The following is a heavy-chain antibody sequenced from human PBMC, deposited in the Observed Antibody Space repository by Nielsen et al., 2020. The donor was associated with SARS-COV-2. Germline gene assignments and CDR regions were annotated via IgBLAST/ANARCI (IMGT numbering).Heavy chain of an antibody. CDR3: ARPASGTYQNPDS. J-gene: IGHJ4*02. CDR2: IDPSDSYT. V-gene: IGHV5-10-1*01. Sequence: GGSLRLSCKVSGYGFSDHWIGWVRQVPGQGLEWVGRIDPSDSYTNYSPSFQGHVTISVDRAISTAFLQWSSLRASDSAMYYCARPASGTYQNPDSWGQGTLVTVTS. CDR1: GYGFSDHW. D-gene: IGHD1-26*01.